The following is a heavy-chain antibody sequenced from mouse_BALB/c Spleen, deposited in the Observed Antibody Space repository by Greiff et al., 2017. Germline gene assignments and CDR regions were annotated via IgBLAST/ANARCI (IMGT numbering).Heavy chain of an antibody. V-gene: IGHV2-3*01. CDR2: IWGDGST. J-gene: IGHJ4*01. D-gene: IGHD1-1*01. CDR1: GFSLTRYG. CDR3: AKPGGSSWGYAMDY. Sequence: VKLQESGPGLVAPSQSLSITCTVSGFSLTRYGVSWVRQPPGKGLAWLGVIWGDGSTNYHSALISRLSLSKDNSKSPVYLKLNSRQTDDTATYWCAKPGGSSWGYAMDYGGEGSSVTVSA.